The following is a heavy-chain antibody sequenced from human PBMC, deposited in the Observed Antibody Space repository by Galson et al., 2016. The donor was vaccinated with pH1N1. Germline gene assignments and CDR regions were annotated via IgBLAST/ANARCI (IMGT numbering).Heavy chain of an antibody. CDR2: VYPGDSDT. CDR1: GYNFTTYW. CDR3: ARLDRYCSGGTCFTFWFDP. Sequence: QSGAEVKKPGESLKISCKGSGYNFTTYWIGWVRQMPGKGLEWMGIVYPGDSDTKYSPSFQGRVTFSADKSISTAYLQWSSLKASDTAIYYCARLDRYCSGGTCFTFWFDPWSQGTLVTVSS. D-gene: IGHD2-15*01. V-gene: IGHV5-51*01. J-gene: IGHJ5*02.